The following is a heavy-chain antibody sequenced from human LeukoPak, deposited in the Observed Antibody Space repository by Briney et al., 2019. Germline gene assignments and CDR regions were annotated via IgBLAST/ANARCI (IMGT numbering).Heavy chain of an antibody. J-gene: IGHJ6*03. CDR2: ITSSGNNI. V-gene: IGHV3-64*02. CDR3: AKDMTTGFYYYYMDV. D-gene: IGHD4-17*01. Sequence: GGSLRLSCAASGFIFNSYAMHWVRQAPGRGLEYVSAITSSGNNIFYADSVKGRFTISRDNSKNTLYLQMNSLRAEDTAVYYCAKDMTTGFYYYYMDVWGKGTTVTVSS. CDR1: GFIFNSYA.